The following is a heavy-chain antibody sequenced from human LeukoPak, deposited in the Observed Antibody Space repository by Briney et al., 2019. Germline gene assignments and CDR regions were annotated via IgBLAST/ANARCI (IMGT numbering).Heavy chain of an antibody. CDR2: INHSGST. D-gene: IGHD1-14*01. CDR3: AREPNGMDV. Sequence: SETLSLTCAVYGGSFSGYYWSWMRQPPGKGLEWIGEINHSGSTNYNPSLKSRVTISVDTSKNQFSLKLSSVTAADTAVYYCAREPNGMDVWGQGTTVTVSS. CDR1: GGSFSGYY. J-gene: IGHJ6*02. V-gene: IGHV4-34*01.